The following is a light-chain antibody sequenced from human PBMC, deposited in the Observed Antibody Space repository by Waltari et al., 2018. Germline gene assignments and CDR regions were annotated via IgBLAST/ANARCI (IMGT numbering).Light chain of an antibody. CDR1: QSVSRT. V-gene: IGKV3-20*01. J-gene: IGKJ1*01. CDR3: QKYGTLPAT. Sequence: EIVLTQSPGTLSLSPGERATLPCRASQSVSRTLAWYQQKPGQAPRLLIYDASIRATVIPDRFSGSGSGTDFSLTISRLEPADFAVYYCQKYGTLPATFGQGTTVEIK. CDR2: DAS.